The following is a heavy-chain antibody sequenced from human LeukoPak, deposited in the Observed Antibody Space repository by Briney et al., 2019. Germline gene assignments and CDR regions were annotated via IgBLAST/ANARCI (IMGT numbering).Heavy chain of an antibody. Sequence: AETLSLTCAVCGGSFSGYYWSWISQPPGKGLEWIGEINHSGSTNYNPSLKSRVTISVDTSKKQFSLKLRSVTAADTAVYYCARDKGDYGDYYWFDPWGQGTLVTVSS. CDR2: INHSGST. CDR3: ARDKGDYGDYYWFDP. CDR1: GGSFSGYY. J-gene: IGHJ5*02. D-gene: IGHD4-17*01. V-gene: IGHV4-34*01.